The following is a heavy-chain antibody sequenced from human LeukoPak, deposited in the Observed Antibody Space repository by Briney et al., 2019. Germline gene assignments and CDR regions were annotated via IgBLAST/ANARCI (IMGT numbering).Heavy chain of an antibody. Sequence: PSETLSLTCIVSGGSISSSSYYWGWIRQPPGKGLEWIGSIYYGGSIYYNPSLKSRVTLSVDTSKNQFSLKLSSVTAADTAVYYCARGGYSYGPRWYAFDIWGQGTMVTVSS. CDR3: ARGGYSYGPRWYAFDI. J-gene: IGHJ3*02. V-gene: IGHV4-39*01. CDR2: IYYGGSI. D-gene: IGHD5-18*01. CDR1: GGSISSSSYY.